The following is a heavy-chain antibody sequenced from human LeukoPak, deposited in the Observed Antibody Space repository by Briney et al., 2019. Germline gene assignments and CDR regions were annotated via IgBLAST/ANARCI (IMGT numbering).Heavy chain of an antibody. CDR3: ARASQDDYGDYGAFDI. D-gene: IGHD4-17*01. CDR2: ISYDGSNK. Sequence: GGSLRLSCAASGFTFSSYAMHWVRQAPGKGLEWVAVISYDGSNKYYADSVKGRFTISRDNSKNTLYLQMNSLRAEDTAVYYCARASQDDYGDYGAFDIWGQGTMVTVSS. J-gene: IGHJ3*02. V-gene: IGHV3-30*04. CDR1: GFTFSSYA.